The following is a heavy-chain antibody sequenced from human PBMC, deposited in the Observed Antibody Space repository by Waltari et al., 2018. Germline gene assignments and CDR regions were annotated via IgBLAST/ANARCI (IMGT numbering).Heavy chain of an antibody. CDR1: GFPFTMFA. CDR3: AKDLGSTSVPYYFDY. CDR2: ISSRGFDT. Sequence: EVQLLDSGGGLVQTGGYRRLSCAASGFPFTMFAMSWVRQVSGRGLEWVSGISSRGFDTFYADSVKGRFTVSRDNSKNMLFLEMNNLRADDTGVYYCAKDLGSTSVPYYFDYWGQGTKVTVSS. V-gene: IGHV3-23*01. D-gene: IGHD3-16*01. J-gene: IGHJ4*02.